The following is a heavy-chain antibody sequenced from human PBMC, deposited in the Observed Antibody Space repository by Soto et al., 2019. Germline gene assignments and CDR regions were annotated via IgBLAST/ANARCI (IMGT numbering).Heavy chain of an antibody. CDR1: GFTFSSHG. J-gene: IGHJ4*02. CDR3: VRWGNWKVPDH. D-gene: IGHD1-1*01. CDR2: IWYDGSNK. Sequence: SLRLSCATSGFTFSSHGMHWVRQAPGKGPEWVAVIWYDGSNKYYADSVRGRFTISRDNAKSTLYLEMNSLRVEDTAVYHCVRWGNWKVPDHWGQGTLVTVSS. V-gene: IGHV3-33*01.